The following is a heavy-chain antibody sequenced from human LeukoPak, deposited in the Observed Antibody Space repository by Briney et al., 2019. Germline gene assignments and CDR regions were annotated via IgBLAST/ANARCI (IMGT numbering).Heavy chain of an antibody. D-gene: IGHD1-26*01. V-gene: IGHV3-23*01. J-gene: IGHJ4*02. CDR1: GFTFSSYA. CDR3: AKQWELLRGYFDY. CDR2: ISGSGGST. Sequence: GGSLRLSCAASGFTFSSYAMSWVRRAPGKGRGWVSAISGSGGSTYYADSVKGRFTISRDNSKNTLYLQMNSLRAEDTAVYYCAKQWELLRGYFDYWGQGTLVTVSS.